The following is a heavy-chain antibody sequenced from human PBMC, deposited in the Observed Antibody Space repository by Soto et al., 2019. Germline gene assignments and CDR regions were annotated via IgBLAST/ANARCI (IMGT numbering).Heavy chain of an antibody. CDR2: ISGDGINT. Sequence: QIQLVESGGDVVQPGKSLRLSCAASGFNFGFFGMHWVRQAPGQGLEWVAFISGDGINTQYADSVRGRFTLSRDYSRKTMYLQMDSLRDEDTALYYCARGTLSFDFDSWGLGTLVTVPS. J-gene: IGHJ4*02. CDR1: GFNFGFFG. D-gene: IGHD1-26*01. V-gene: IGHV3-30*03. CDR3: ARGTLSFDFDS.